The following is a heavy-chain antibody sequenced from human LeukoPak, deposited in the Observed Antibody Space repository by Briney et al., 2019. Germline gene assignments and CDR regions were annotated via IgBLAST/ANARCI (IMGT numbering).Heavy chain of an antibody. CDR2: INHSGST. V-gene: IGHV4-34*01. D-gene: IGHD3-22*01. CDR3: ASRRSYYDSSGYFPGAFDI. J-gene: IGHJ3*02. Sequence: PSETLSLTCAVYGDSFSGYYWSWIRQPPGKGLEWIGEINHSGSTNYNPSLKSRVTISVDTSKNQFSLKLSFVTAADTAVYYYASRRSYYDSSGYFPGAFDIWGQGTMVTVSS. CDR1: GDSFSGYY.